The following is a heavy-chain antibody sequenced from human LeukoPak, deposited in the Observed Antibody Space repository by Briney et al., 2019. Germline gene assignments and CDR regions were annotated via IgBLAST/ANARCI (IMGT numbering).Heavy chain of an antibody. Sequence: PSETLSLTCTVSGGSISSYYWSWIRQPPGKGLEWIGEINHSGSTNYNPSLKSRVTISVDTSKNQFSLKLSSVTAADTAVYYCARDSSTRKNWFDPWGQGTLVTVSS. D-gene: IGHD6-13*01. J-gene: IGHJ5*02. CDR3: ARDSSTRKNWFDP. V-gene: IGHV4-34*01. CDR1: GGSISSYY. CDR2: INHSGST.